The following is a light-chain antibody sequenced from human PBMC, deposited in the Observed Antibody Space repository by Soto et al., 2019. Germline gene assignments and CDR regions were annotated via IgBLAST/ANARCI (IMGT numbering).Light chain of an antibody. J-gene: IGKJ1*01. CDR2: AAS. CDR1: QDISNY. V-gene: IGKV1-27*01. CDR3: QKYNSAPWT. Sequence: IQMTQSPSSLSASVGDRVTITCRASQDISNYLAWYQQKSGKVPKLLIYAASTLQSGVPSRFSGSGSGTDFTLTISSLQPEDVATYYCQKYNSAPWTFGQGTKVEIK.